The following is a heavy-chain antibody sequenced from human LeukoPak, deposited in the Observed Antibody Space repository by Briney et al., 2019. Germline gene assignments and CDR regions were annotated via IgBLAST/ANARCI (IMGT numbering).Heavy chain of an antibody. J-gene: IGHJ4*02. CDR2: ISSSGGSP. V-gene: IGHV3-23*01. Sequence: GGSLRLSCAASGFTFSSYGMSWVRQAPGKGLEWVSVISSSGGSPYYADSVKGRFTISRDNSKNTLYLQMNSLRAEDTAVYYCAKGATITMIVVVTPSFDYWGQGTLVTVSS. CDR3: AKGATITMIVVVTPSFDY. CDR1: GFTFSSYG. D-gene: IGHD3-22*01.